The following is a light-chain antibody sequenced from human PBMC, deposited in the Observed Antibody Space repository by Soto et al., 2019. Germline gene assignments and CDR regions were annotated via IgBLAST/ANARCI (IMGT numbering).Light chain of an antibody. J-gene: IGKJ1*01. CDR1: QSVSSN. CDR2: GAS. CDR3: QQYNNWLWT. V-gene: IGKV3-15*01. Sequence: EIVMTHSPATLSVSPCERAALSSRASQSVSSNLAWYQQKPGQAPRLLIYGASTRATGIPARFSGSGSGTEFTLTISSLQSEDFAVYYCQQYNNWLWTFGQGTKVDIK.